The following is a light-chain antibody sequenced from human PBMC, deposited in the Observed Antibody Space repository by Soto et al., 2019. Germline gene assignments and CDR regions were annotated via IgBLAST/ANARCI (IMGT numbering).Light chain of an antibody. Sequence: DIVMPQSPLSLSVTPGEPASVSCRSSQSLLHRSGYYYLDWYLQKPGQSPQLLIYLVSNRASGVPDRFSGSGSGTDFTLKISRVEAEDVGVYYCMQSLQTRTFGQGTKVEIK. J-gene: IGKJ1*01. CDR2: LVS. V-gene: IGKV2-28*01. CDR3: MQSLQTRT. CDR1: QSLLHRSGYYY.